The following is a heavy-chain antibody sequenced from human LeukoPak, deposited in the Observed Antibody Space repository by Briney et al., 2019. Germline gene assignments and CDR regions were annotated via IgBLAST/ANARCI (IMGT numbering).Heavy chain of an antibody. J-gene: IGHJ3*01. V-gene: IGHV3-30*03. CDR2: ISYDGSNK. CDR3: VVYKYILSWSAFDF. Sequence: GRSLRLSCAASGFTFSSYGMHWVRQAPGKGLEWVAAISYDGSNKYYADSVKGRFTISRDNSKNTLYLQMNSLRAEDTAVYYCVVYKYILSWSAFDFWGRGTMVTVSS. CDR1: GFTFSSYG. D-gene: IGHD6-13*01.